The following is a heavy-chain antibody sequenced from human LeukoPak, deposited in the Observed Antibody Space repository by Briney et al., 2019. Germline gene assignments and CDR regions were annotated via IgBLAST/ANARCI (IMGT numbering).Heavy chain of an antibody. CDR1: GGSFSGYY. Sequence: PSETLSLTCAVYGGSFSGYYWSWIRQPPGKGLEWIGEINHSGSTNYNPSLKSRVTISVDKSKNQFSLKLSSVTAADTAVYYCARRPTSFQKYYYDSSNQGSAFDYWGQGTLVTVSS. J-gene: IGHJ4*02. D-gene: IGHD3-22*01. CDR3: ARRPTSFQKYYYDSSNQGSAFDY. CDR2: INHSGST. V-gene: IGHV4-34*01.